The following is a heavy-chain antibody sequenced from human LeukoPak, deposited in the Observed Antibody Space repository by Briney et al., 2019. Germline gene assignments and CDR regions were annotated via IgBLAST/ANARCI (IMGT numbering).Heavy chain of an antibody. Sequence: GGSLRLSCAASGFTFSSYAMHWVRQAPGKGLEYVSAISSNGGSTYYANSVKGRFTISRDNSKNTLYLQMGSLRAEDMAVYYCARTYREYMYTYDDFDYWGQGTLVTVSS. D-gene: IGHD3-3*01. CDR2: ISSNGGST. V-gene: IGHV3-64*01. J-gene: IGHJ4*02. CDR1: GFTFSSYA. CDR3: ARTYREYMYTYDDFDY.